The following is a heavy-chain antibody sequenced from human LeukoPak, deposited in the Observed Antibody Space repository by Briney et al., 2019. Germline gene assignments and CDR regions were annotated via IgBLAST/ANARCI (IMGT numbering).Heavy chain of an antibody. CDR2: FDPEDGET. CDR3: ATDSFITMVRGVITPPNDY. Sequence: ASVKVSFKVSGYTLTELSMHWVRQAPGKGLEWMGGFDPEDGETIYAQKFQGRVTMTEDTSTDTAYMELSSLRSEDTAVYYCATDSFITMVRGVITPPNDYWGQGTLVTVSS. D-gene: IGHD3-10*01. J-gene: IGHJ4*02. CDR1: GYTLTELS. V-gene: IGHV1-24*01.